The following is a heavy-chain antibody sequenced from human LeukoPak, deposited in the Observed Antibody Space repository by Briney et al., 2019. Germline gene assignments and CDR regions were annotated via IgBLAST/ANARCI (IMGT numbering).Heavy chain of an antibody. CDR3: ARDPIVVVPAAIDVTYGMDV. V-gene: IGHV3-21*01. Sequence: PGGSLRLSCAASGFTFSSYSMNWVRQAPGKGLEWVSSISSSSSYIYYADSVKGRFTISRDIAKNSLYLQMDSLRAEDTAVYYCARDPIVVVPAAIDVTYGMDVWGQGTTVTVSS. CDR2: ISSSSSYI. CDR1: GFTFSSYS. J-gene: IGHJ6*02. D-gene: IGHD2-2*01.